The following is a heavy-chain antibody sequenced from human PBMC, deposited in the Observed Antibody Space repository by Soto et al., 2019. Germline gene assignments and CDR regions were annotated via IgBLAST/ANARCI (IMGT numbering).Heavy chain of an antibody. CDR2: ISAYNGNT. CDR1: GYTFTSYG. D-gene: IGHD6-13*01. J-gene: IGHJ6*02. CDR3: ARDPVYSSSWYLSYDYYYYYGMDV. Sequence: QVQLVQSGAEVKKPGASVKVSCKASGYTFTSYGISWVRQAPGQGLEWMGWISAYNGNTNYAQKLQGRVTMTTDTSTSTAYMELRSLSSDDTAVYYCARDPVYSSSWYLSYDYYYYYGMDVCGQGTTFTVSS. V-gene: IGHV1-18*01.